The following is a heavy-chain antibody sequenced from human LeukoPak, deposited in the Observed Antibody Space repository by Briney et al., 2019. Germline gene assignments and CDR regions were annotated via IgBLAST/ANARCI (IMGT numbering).Heavy chain of an antibody. Sequence: SETLSLTCTVSGGSISSYYWSWIWQPPGKGLEWIGYIYYSGSTNYNPSLKSRVTISVDTSKNQFSLKLSSVTAADTAVYYCARGSKDGYKSYYYYGMDVWGQGTTVTVSS. J-gene: IGHJ6*02. D-gene: IGHD5-24*01. CDR3: ARGSKDGYKSYYYYGMDV. CDR1: GGSISSYY. CDR2: IYYSGST. V-gene: IGHV4-59*01.